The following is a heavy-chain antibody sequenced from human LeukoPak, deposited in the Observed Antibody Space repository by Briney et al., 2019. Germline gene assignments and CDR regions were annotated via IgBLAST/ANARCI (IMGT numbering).Heavy chain of an antibody. CDR2: IKSKTDGGTA. Sequence: PGGSLRLSCAASGFTFSNAWMSWVRQAPGKGLEWVGRIKSKTDGGTADYAAPVKGRFTISRDDPKNTLYPQMNSLKTEDTAVYYCTTDPYDSSGYYSLVGYWGQGTLVTVSS. CDR3: TTDPYDSSGYYSLVGY. CDR1: GFTFSNAW. V-gene: IGHV3-15*01. D-gene: IGHD3-22*01. J-gene: IGHJ4*02.